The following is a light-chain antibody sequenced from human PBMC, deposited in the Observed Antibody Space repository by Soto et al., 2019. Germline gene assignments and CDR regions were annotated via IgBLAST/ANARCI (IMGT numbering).Light chain of an antibody. J-gene: IGKJ1*01. V-gene: IGKV3-11*01. CDR2: DAS. Sequence: EIVLTQSPATLSLSPGERATLSCRASQSVSSYLAWYQQKLGQAPRLLIFDASNRATGTPARFSGSGSGTDFTLTISSLEPEDFAVYYCQQSSNWPWTFGQGTKVDIK. CDR3: QQSSNWPWT. CDR1: QSVSSY.